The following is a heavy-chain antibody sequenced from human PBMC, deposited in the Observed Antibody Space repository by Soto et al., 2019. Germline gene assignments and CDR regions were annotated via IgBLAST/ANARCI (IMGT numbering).Heavy chain of an antibody. CDR3: ARRGYSYGYFNDY. V-gene: IGHV3-30*04. CDR2: RYYDGSNK. J-gene: IGHJ4*02. Sequence: GGSLSLSCAASGFTLSSYAMHWVRQTLVKGLDRVSFRYYDGSNKYSAASVKGRFTISIDNSKNTLYLQMNSLRAEDTAVYYCARRGYSYGYFNDYWVQGTLVTVS. D-gene: IGHD5-18*01. CDR1: GFTLSSYA.